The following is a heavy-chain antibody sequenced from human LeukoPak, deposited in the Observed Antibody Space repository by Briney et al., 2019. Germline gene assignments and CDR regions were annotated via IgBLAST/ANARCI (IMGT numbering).Heavy chain of an antibody. V-gene: IGHV4-39*07. J-gene: IGHJ4*02. Sequence: PSETLSLTRTVSGGSISSSSYYWGWIRQPPGKGLEWIGSIYYSGSTYYNPSLKSRVTISVDTSKNQFSLKLSSVTAADTAVYYCARGGSSGYRYFDYWGQGTLVTVSS. CDR1: GGSISSSSYY. CDR2: IYYSGST. D-gene: IGHD3-22*01. CDR3: ARGGSSGYRYFDY.